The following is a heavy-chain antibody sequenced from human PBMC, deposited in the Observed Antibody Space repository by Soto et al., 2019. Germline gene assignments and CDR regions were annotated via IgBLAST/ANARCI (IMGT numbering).Heavy chain of an antibody. D-gene: IGHD5-18*01. Sequence: EVQLVESGGGLIPPGGSLRLSCAASGFLVNSAYMTWVRQAPGKGLEWLSMINSDGSTLYAESVKGRFTISRDNSKNRLDLQMNSLRAEDTAMYYCARSGYSFAWGYLGQGTLVIVTS. J-gene: IGHJ4*02. CDR3: ARSGYSFAWGY. CDR1: GFLVNSAY. V-gene: IGHV3-53*01. CDR2: INSDGST.